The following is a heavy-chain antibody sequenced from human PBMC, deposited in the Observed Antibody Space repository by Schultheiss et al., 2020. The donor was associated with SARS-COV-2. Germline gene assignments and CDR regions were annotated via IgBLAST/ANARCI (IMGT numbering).Heavy chain of an antibody. J-gene: IGHJ4*02. CDR3: AREHGSGSYYMAY. CDR2: IYSGGST. D-gene: IGHD3-10*01. CDR1: GFTFSSYA. V-gene: IGHV3-53*01. Sequence: GGSLRLSCAASGFTFSSYAMHWVRQAPGKGLEWVSVIYSGGSTYYADSVKGRFTISRDNSKNTLYLQMNSLRAEDTAVYYCAREHGSGSYYMAYWGQGTLVTVSS.